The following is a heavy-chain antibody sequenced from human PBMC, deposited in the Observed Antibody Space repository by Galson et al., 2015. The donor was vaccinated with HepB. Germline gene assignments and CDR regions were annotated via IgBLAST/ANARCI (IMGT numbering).Heavy chain of an antibody. CDR3: ATVLFGSGAYWTFEM. Sequence: SLRLSCAASGFTFSRHTMSWVRQNPGQGLQWLSYISTNGANIHYADSVKGRFTVARDNAKNTMFLQMNSLRAEDTAVYYCATVLFGSGAYWTFEMWGQGTLVTVSS. V-gene: IGHV3-48*04. CDR1: GFTFSRHT. CDR2: ISTNGANI. J-gene: IGHJ3*02. D-gene: IGHD2-15*01.